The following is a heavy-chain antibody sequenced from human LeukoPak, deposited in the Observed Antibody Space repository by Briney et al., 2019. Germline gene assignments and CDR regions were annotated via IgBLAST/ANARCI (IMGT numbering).Heavy chain of an antibody. J-gene: IGHJ4*02. CDR2: ISAYNGNT. CDR1: GYTFNRYG. CDR3: ARTHDYNNYPDY. Sequence: ASVKVSCKASGYTFNRYGFSWVRQAPGQGLEWLGWISAYNGNTNYAQKVQDRVTMTTDISTSTAYMELRSLSSDDTAVYFCARTHDYNNYPDYWGQGTLVAVSS. V-gene: IGHV1-18*01. D-gene: IGHD5-24*01.